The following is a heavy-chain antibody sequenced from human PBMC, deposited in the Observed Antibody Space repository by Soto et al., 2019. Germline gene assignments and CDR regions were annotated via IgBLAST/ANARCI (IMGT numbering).Heavy chain of an antibody. D-gene: IGHD5-18*01. V-gene: IGHV4-31*03. J-gene: IGHJ4*02. CDR3: ARDTPRGYSYGSFDY. CDR1: GSSINSGGCS. Sequence: SERLSLTCSVCGSSINSGGCSCRWLRQHPGKGLEWIGYIYYSGSTYYNPSLKSRVTISVDTSKNQFSLKLSSVTAADTAVYYCARDTPRGYSYGSFDYWGQGTLVTVSS. CDR2: IYYSGST.